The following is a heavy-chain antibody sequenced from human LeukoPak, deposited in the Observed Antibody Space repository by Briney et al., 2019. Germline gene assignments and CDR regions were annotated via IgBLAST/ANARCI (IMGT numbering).Heavy chain of an antibody. CDR3: ARDSGWFGELYHDY. CDR2: ISSSSSYI. Sequence: GGSLRLSCAASGFTFSSYSMSWVRQAPGKGLEWVSSISSSSSYIYYADSVKGRFTISRDNARNSLYLQMNSLRAEDTAVYYCARDSGWFGELYHDYWGQGTLVTVSS. CDR1: GFTFSSYS. V-gene: IGHV3-21*01. D-gene: IGHD3-10*01. J-gene: IGHJ4*02.